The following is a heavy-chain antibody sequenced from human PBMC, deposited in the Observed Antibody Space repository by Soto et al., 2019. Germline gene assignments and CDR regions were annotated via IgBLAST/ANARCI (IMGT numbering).Heavy chain of an antibody. CDR1: GGTFSSYT. V-gene: IGHV1-69*04. Sequence: VASVKVSCKASGGTFSSYTISWVRQAPGQGLEWIGRIVAIRGITNYAEKFQGRVTITTDKSTSTAYMELSSLRSEDTAVYYCARDYGYCGGDCYAFDIWGQGTMVTVSS. CDR3: ARDYGYCGGDCYAFDI. J-gene: IGHJ3*02. D-gene: IGHD2-21*02. CDR2: IVAIRGIT.